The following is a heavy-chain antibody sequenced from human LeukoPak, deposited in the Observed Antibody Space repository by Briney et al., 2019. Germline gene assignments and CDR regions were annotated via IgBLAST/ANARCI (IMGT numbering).Heavy chain of an antibody. J-gene: IGHJ4*02. CDR3: ARDPPLAEAGTLAY. Sequence: ASVKVSCKASGYTFPRYGISWVRQAPGQGLEWMGWISPYNDNTNYAQNLQDRVTMTTDTSTSTAYLELRNLRSDDTAVYYCARDPPLAEAGTLAYWGQGTLVTVSS. CDR2: ISPYNDNT. D-gene: IGHD6-13*01. CDR1: GYTFPRYG. V-gene: IGHV1-18*01.